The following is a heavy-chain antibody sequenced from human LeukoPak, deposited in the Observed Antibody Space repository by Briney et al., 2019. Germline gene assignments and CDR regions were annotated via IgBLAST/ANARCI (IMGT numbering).Heavy chain of an antibody. CDR3: ARDVAYRLDY. J-gene: IGHJ4*02. CDR2: IKSEVSGT. CDR1: GFTFSNYW. V-gene: IGHV3-74*01. Sequence: PGGSLRLSCAASGFTFSNYWMHWVRQAPGKGLVWVSRIKSEVSGTIYAGSVKGRFTISRDNAKNTLYLQMNSLRAEDTAVYYCARDVAYRLDYWGQGTLVTVSS. D-gene: IGHD3-16*01.